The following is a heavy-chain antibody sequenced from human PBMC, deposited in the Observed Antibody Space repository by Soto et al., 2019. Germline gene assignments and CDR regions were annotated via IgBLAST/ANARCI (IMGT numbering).Heavy chain of an antibody. CDR2: IKQDGSEK. J-gene: IGHJ6*02. D-gene: IGHD6-19*01. V-gene: IGHV3-7*01. CDR1: GFTFSSYW. CDR3: ARDSSGWYRLGYYGMDV. Sequence: GGSLRLSCAASGFTFSSYWMSWVRRAPGKGLEWVANIKQDGSEKYYVDSVKGRFTISRDNAKNSLYLQMNSLRAEDTAVYYCARDSSGWYRLGYYGMDVWGQGTTVTVSS.